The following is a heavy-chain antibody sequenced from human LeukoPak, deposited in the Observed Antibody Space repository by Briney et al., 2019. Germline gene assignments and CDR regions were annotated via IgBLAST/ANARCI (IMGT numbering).Heavy chain of an antibody. CDR1: GGSISSYY. Sequence: PSETLSLTCTVSGGSISSYYWSWIRQPPGKGLEWIGYIYTSGSTNYNPSLKSRVTISVDTSKNQFSLKLSSVTAADTAVYYCARGTYYDILTGYYNWFDPWGQGTLVTVSS. J-gene: IGHJ5*02. CDR3: ARGTYYDILTGYYNWFDP. V-gene: IGHV4-4*09. CDR2: IYTSGST. D-gene: IGHD3-9*01.